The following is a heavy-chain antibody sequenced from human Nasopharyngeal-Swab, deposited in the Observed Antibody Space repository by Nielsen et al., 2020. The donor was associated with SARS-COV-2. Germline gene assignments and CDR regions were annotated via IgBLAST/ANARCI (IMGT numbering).Heavy chain of an antibody. D-gene: IGHD3-3*01. CDR3: ARDGLDYDFWSVYFMDV. CDR1: GFTFNNYN. J-gene: IGHJ6*02. CDR2: ISSSSSYI. V-gene: IGHV3-21*01. Sequence: GESLRLSCAASGFTFNNYNFNWVRQAPGKGLEWASSISSSSSYIYYADSVRGRFTISRDNAKNSLYLQMNSLRAEDTAVYYCARDGLDYDFWSVYFMDVWGQGTTVTVSS.